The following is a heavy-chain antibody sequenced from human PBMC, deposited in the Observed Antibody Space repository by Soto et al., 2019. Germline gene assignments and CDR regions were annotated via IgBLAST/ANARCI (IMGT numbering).Heavy chain of an antibody. V-gene: IGHV3-73*02. D-gene: IGHD1-26*01. CDR3: SRLVGATSSFDY. CDR1: GFTFSGSA. Sequence: EVQLVESGGDLVQPGGSLKLSCAASGFTFSGSAMHRVRQASGKGLEWIGRIRSKTNNYATAYAASVKGRFTISRDDSKNTAYLQMNSLKTEDTAVYYCSRLVGATSSFDYWGQGTLVTVSS. CDR2: IRSKTNNYAT. J-gene: IGHJ4*02.